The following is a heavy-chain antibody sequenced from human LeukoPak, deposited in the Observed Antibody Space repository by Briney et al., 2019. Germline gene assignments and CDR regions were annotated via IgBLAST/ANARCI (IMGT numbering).Heavy chain of an antibody. CDR1: GGSISSGGYY. CDR2: IYYSGST. Sequence: SETLSLTCTDSGGSISSGGYYWSWIRQHPGKGLEWIGYIYYSGSTYYNPSLKSRVTISVDTSKNQFSLKLSSVTAADTAVYYCARARVVGPRFDYWGQGTLVTVSS. J-gene: IGHJ4*02. CDR3: ARARVVGPRFDY. V-gene: IGHV4-31*03. D-gene: IGHD2-15*01.